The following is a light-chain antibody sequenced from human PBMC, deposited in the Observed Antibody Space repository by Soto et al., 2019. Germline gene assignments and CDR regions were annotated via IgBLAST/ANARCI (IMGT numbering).Light chain of an antibody. CDR3: QQDYNLASIP. V-gene: IGKV3-20*01. CDR1: QSISNNY. J-gene: IGKJ5*01. CDR2: DAY. Sequence: EVVLTQSPGTLSLSPAARATLSCRSSQSISNNYLAWYQQKPGQAPRLLIYDAYSRATGIPDRFSGSGSGTDFTLTIRRLQPEDFAVYYCQQDYNLASIPCGERTRLAIK.